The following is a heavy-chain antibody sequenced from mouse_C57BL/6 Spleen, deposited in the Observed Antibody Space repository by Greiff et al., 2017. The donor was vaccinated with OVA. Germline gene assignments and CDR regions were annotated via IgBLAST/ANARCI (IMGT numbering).Heavy chain of an antibody. V-gene: IGHV1-66*01. J-gene: IGHJ2*01. CDR3: ARVAGLRYFDY. D-gene: IGHD2-2*01. CDR2: IYPGSGNT. Sequence: VQLQQSGPELVKPGASVKISCKASGYSFTSYYIHWVKQRPGQGLEWIGWIYPGSGNTKYNEKFKGKATLTADTSSSTAYMQLSSLTSEDSAVYYCARVAGLRYFDYWGQGTTLTVSS. CDR1: GYSFTSYY.